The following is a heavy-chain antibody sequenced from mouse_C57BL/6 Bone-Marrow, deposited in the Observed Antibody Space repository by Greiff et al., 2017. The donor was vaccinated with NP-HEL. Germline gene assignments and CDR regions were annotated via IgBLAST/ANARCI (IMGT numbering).Heavy chain of an antibody. V-gene: IGHV1-19*01. D-gene: IGHD2-3*01. J-gene: IGHJ2*01. Sequence: EVQLQQSGPVLVKPGASVKMSCKASGYTFTDYYMNWVKQSHGKSLEWIGVINPYNGGTSYNQKFKGKATLTVDKSSSTAYMALNSLTSEDSAVYYCARWDGGERDYGGQGTTLTVSS. CDR2: INPYNGGT. CDR3: ARWDGGERDY. CDR1: GYTFTDYY.